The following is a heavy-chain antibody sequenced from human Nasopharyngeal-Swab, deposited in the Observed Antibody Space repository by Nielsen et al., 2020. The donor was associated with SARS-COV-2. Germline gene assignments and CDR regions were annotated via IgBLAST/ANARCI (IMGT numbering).Heavy chain of an antibody. CDR1: GGTFSSYA. Sequence: SVKVSCKASGGTFSSYAISWVRQAPGQGLEWMGGIIPIFGTANYAQKFQGRVTMTEDTSTDTAYMELSSLRSEDTAVYYCATGGHSGVGYYMDVWGKGTTVTVSS. CDR3: ATGGHSGVGYYMDV. V-gene: IGHV1-69*06. D-gene: IGHD6-25*01. CDR2: IIPIFGTA. J-gene: IGHJ6*03.